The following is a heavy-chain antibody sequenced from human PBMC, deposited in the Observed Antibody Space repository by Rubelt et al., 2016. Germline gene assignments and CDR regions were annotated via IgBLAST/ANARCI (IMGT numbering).Heavy chain of an antibody. CDR3: WGYYGSGSYHGWFDP. CDR1: GGSISSSSYY. J-gene: IGHJ5*02. Sequence: QLQLQESGPGLVKPSETLSLTCTVSGGSISSSSYYWGWIRQPPGKGLEWIGSIYYSGSTYYNPSLKSVGTVSVDTSKNQFSLKLSSVTAADTAVYYCWGYYGSGSYHGWFDPWGQGTLVTVSS. CDR2: IYYSGST. V-gene: IGHV4-39*01. D-gene: IGHD3-10*01.